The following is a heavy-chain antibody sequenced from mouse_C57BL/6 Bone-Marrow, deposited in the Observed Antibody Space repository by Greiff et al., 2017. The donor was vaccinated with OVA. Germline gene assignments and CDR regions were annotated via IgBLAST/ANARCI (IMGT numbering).Heavy chain of an antibody. CDR2: IHPNSGST. Sequence: QVQLQQPGAELVKPGASVKLSCKASGYTFTSYWMHWVKQRPGQGLEWIGMIHPNSGSTNYNEKFKSKATLTVDKSSSTAYMQLSSLTSEDSAVYYCARHKHYGSSLYFDYWGQGTTLTASS. J-gene: IGHJ2*01. V-gene: IGHV1-64*01. CDR3: ARHKHYGSSLYFDY. D-gene: IGHD1-1*01. CDR1: GYTFTSYW.